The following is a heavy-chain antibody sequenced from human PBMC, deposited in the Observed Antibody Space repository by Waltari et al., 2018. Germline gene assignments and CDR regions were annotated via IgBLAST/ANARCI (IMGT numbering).Heavy chain of an antibody. CDR3: ARLLNGAFDF. CDR2: IYHSGST. V-gene: IGHV4-38-2*01. J-gene: IGHJ3*01. Sequence: QVQLQESGPGLEQPSETLSLTCAVSGYSISSGYYWGWIRQPPGKGLEWIGRIYHSGSTYYNPALKSRVTISVDTSKNQFSLKLSSVTAADTAVYYCARLLNGAFDFWGQGTMVTVSS. CDR1: GYSISSGYY. D-gene: IGHD2-8*01.